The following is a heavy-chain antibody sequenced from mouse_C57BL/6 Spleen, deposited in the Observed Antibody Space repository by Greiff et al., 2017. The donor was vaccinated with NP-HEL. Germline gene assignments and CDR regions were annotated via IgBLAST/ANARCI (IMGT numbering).Heavy chain of an antibody. J-gene: IGHJ2*01. V-gene: IGHV1-42*01. CDR3: ASGYPHY. Sequence: VQLQQSGPELVKPGASVKISCKASGYSFTGYYMNWVKQSPEKSLEWIGEINPSTGGTTYNQKFKAKATLTVDKSSSTAYMQLKSLTSEDSAVYYCASGYPHYWGQGTTLTVSS. CDR2: INPSTGGT. CDR1: GYSFTGYY. D-gene: IGHD1-2*01.